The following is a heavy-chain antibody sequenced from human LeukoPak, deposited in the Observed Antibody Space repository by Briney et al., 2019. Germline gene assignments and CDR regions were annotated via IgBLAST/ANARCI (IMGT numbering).Heavy chain of an antibody. V-gene: IGHV3-30*03. J-gene: IGHJ4*02. CDR1: GFTFSSYV. CDR3: ARVPHGEQLAEKDY. D-gene: IGHD6-6*01. CDR2: ISYDGSDK. Sequence: GGSLRLSCAASGFTFSSYVMHWVRQAPGKGLEWVAVISYDGSDKYYADSVKGRFTISRDNSKSTLYLQMNSLRAEDTAVYYCARVPHGEQLAEKDYWGQGTLVTVSS.